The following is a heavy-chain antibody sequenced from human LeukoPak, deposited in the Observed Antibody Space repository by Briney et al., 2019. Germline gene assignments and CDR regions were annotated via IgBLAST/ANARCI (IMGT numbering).Heavy chain of an antibody. CDR3: ARGAEGGSSMRLRYYYYYMDV. CDR2: IAAYSGNT. D-gene: IGHD2-15*01. Sequence: ASVKVSCKASGYTFSNYGLNWVRQAPGQGLEWMGRIAAYSGNTNYAAKFQGRVTMTTDTSTNTAYIELRSLTSDDTAIYYCARGAEGGSSMRLRYYYYYMDVWGKGITVTVSS. V-gene: IGHV1-18*01. J-gene: IGHJ6*03. CDR1: GYTFSNYG.